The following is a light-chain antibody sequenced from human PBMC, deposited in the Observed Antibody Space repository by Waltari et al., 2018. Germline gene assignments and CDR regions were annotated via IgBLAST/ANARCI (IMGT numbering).Light chain of an antibody. J-gene: IGLJ3*02. CDR2: GVN. CDR1: SSDIGSYNV. Sequence: QSALTPPASVSGSRGQSITISSTGSSSDIGSYNVVSWYQHHPGKAPKLLIYGVNNRPSGVSNRFSGSKSGNTASLTISGLQAEDEADYYCSSYAGSVVFGGGTKLTVL. CDR3: SSYAGSVV. V-gene: IGLV2-23*02.